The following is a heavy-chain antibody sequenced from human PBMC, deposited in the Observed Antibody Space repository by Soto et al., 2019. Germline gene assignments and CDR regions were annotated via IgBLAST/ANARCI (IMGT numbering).Heavy chain of an antibody. CDR1: GFTCSNAW. Sequence: EVQLVESGGGLVKPGGSLRLSCAASGFTCSNAWMSWVRQAPGKGLEWVGRIKSISDGGTTDYAAPVKGRFTISRDDSKDTLYLQMNSLKTEDTAVYFWATDAAIVWGQGTLVTVSS. J-gene: IGHJ4*02. D-gene: IGHD1-26*01. CDR3: ATDAAIV. CDR2: IKSISDGGTT. V-gene: IGHV3-15*01.